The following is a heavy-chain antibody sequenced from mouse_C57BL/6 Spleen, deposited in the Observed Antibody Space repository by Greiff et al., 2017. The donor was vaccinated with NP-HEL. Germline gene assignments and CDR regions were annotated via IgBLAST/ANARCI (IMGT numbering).Heavy chain of an antibody. CDR2: ISYSGST. V-gene: IGHV3-1*01. J-gene: IGHJ2*01. CDR3: ARGDYSNYFDY. D-gene: IGHD2-5*01. CDR1: GYSITSGYD. Sequence: VQLQQSGPGMVKPSQSLSLTCTVTGYSITSGYDWHWIRHFPGNKLEWMGYISYSGSTNYNPSLKSRISITHDTSKNHFFLKLNSVTTEDTATYYCARGDYSNYFDYWGQGTTLTVSS.